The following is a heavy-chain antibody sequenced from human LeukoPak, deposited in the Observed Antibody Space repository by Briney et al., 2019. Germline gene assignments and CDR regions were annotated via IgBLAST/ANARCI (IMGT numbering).Heavy chain of an antibody. D-gene: IGHD3-16*01. J-gene: IGHJ4*02. CDR2: IYHSGST. Sequence: SETLSLTCAVSGGSISSGGYSWSWIRQPPGKGLEWIGYIYHSGSTYYNPSLKSRVTISVDRSKNQFSLQLNSVTPEDTAVYYCARDLGDLFDYWGQGTLVTVSS. V-gene: IGHV4-30-2*01. CDR3: ARDLGDLFDY. CDR1: GGSISSGGYS.